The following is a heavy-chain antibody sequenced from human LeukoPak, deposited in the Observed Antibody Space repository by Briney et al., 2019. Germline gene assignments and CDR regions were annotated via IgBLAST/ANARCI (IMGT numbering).Heavy chain of an antibody. Sequence: ASVKVSCKASGYTFTSYDINWVRQATGQGLEWMGWMNPNGGNTGYAQKFQGRVTITRNTSISTAYMELSSLRSEDTAVYYCARGDSGSYLDAFDIWGQGTMVTVSS. CDR2: MNPNGGNT. CDR3: ARGDSGSYLDAFDI. D-gene: IGHD1-26*01. CDR1: GYTFTSYD. J-gene: IGHJ3*02. V-gene: IGHV1-8*03.